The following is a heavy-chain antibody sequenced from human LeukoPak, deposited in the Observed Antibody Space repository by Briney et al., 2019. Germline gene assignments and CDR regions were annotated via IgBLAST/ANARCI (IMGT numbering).Heavy chain of an antibody. CDR3: AREKATVTTLDY. D-gene: IGHD4-17*01. V-gene: IGHV1-69*04. CDR1: GGTFSSYA. J-gene: IGHJ4*02. CDR2: IIPILGIA. Sequence: SVKVSCKASGGTFSSYAISWVRQAPGQGLEWMGRIIPILGIANYAQKFQGRVTITAVKSTSTAYMELSSLRSEDTAVYYCAREKATVTTLDYWGQGTLVTVSS.